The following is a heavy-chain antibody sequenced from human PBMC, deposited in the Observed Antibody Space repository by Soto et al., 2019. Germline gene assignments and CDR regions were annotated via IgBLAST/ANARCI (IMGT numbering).Heavy chain of an antibody. V-gene: IGHV1-2*02. Sequence: QVQLVQSGAEVKMPGASVKVSCETSGYTFIGYYVHWVRQVPGQGLEWMGWINPNNGGTKYAQRFQGRLTMTRDTSINTAYMELSRLTTDDTAVYYCARRRGNYPITEFLQYWGQGTLITVSS. CDR2: INPNNGGT. CDR1: GYTFIGYY. D-gene: IGHD3-10*01. CDR3: ARRRGNYPITEFLQY. J-gene: IGHJ1*01.